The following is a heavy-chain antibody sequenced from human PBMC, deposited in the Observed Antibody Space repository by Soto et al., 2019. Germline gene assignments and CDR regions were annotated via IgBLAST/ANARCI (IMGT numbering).Heavy chain of an antibody. D-gene: IGHD3-16*02. CDR3: AKVAIMITFGGVIVKGPFDY. Sequence: GGSLRLSCAASGFTFSSYAMSWVRQAPGKGLEWVSAISGSGGSTYYADSVKGRFTISRDNSKNTLYLQMNSLRAEDTAVYYCAKVAIMITFGGVIVKGPFDYWGQGTLVTVSS. V-gene: IGHV3-23*01. CDR1: GFTFSSYA. J-gene: IGHJ4*02. CDR2: ISGSGGST.